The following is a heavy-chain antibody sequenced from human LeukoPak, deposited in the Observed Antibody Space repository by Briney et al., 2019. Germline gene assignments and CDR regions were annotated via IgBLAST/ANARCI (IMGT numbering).Heavy chain of an antibody. CDR3: ARPREHYYGSGSYYD. D-gene: IGHD3-10*01. V-gene: IGHV4-61*02. CDR1: GGSISSGSYY. J-gene: IGHJ4*02. CDR2: IYTSGST. Sequence: SETLSLTCTVSGGSISSGSYYWSWIRQPAGKGLEWIGRIYTSGSTNYNPSLKSRVTISVDTSKNQFSLKLSSVTAADTAVYYCARPREHYYGSGSYYDRGQGTLVTVSS.